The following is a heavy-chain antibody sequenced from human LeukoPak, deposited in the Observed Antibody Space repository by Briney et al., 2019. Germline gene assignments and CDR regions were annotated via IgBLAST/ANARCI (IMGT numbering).Heavy chain of an antibody. CDR1: GGSISSSNW. J-gene: IGHJ6*02. D-gene: IGHD3-10*01. CDR3: ARVVRGVDQYYYYYGMDV. Sequence: SETLSLTCAVSGGSISSSNWWSWVRQPPGKGLEWIGEIYHSGSTNYNPSLKSRVTISVDKSKNQFSLKLSSVTAADTAVYYCARVVRGVDQYYYYYGMDVWGQGTTVTVSS. V-gene: IGHV4-4*02. CDR2: IYHSGST.